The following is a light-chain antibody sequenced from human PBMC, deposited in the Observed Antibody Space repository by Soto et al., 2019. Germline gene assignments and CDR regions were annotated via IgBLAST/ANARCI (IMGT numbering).Light chain of an antibody. J-gene: IGKJ1*01. Sequence: EIVLTQSPATLSLSPGERSTLSCRASQSVSSYLAWYQQKPGQAPRLLIYDTSNRATGIPARFSGSGSGIDFTLTIRRLEPDDFAVYYCQQYGSSPRTFGQGTKV. V-gene: IGKV3-11*01. CDR1: QSVSSY. CDR2: DTS. CDR3: QQYGSSPRT.